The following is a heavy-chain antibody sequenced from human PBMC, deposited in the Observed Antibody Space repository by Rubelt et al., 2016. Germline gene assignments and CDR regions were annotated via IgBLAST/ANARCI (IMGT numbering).Heavy chain of an antibody. CDR3: ARVIAAAGRDGNYFDY. D-gene: IGHD6-13*01. Sequence: QVQLVQSGSELKKPGASVKVSCKASGYTFTSYAMNWVRQAPGQGLEWMGWINTNTGNPTYAKGLTGRFVFSLDTSFSTAYLQISSLKAEDTAVYYCARVIAAAGRDGNYFDYWGQGTLVTVSS. V-gene: IGHV7-4-1*02. J-gene: IGHJ4*02. CDR2: INTNTGNP. CDR1: GYTFTSYA.